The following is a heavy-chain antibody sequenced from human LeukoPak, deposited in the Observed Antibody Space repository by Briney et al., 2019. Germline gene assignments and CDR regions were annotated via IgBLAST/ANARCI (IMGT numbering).Heavy chain of an antibody. CDR1: GGSISSYY. Sequence: SETLSLTCPVSGGSISSYYWSWIRQPAGTGRGWVGYIYYSGSTNYNPSLKSRVTISVDTSKNQFSLKLSSVTAADTAVYYCARHSYYYDSSGYSSAFDIWGQGTMVTVSS. V-gene: IGHV4-59*08. CDR2: IYYSGST. J-gene: IGHJ3*02. D-gene: IGHD3-22*01. CDR3: ARHSYYYDSSGYSSAFDI.